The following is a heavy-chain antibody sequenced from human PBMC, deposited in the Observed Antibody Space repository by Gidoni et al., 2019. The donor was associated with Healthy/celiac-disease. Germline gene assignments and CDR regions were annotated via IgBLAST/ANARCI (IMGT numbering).Heavy chain of an antibody. J-gene: IGHJ4*02. V-gene: IGHV4-4*02. CDR2: IYHSGST. D-gene: IGHD5-18*01. CDR3: ASGRAGYSYGYPWYFDY. Sequence: QVQLQESGPGLVKPSGTLSLTCAVSGGPISSRNWWSWVRQPPGKGLEWIGEIYHSGSTNYNPSLKSRVTISVDKSKNQFSLKLSSVTAADTAVYYCASGRAGYSYGYPWYFDYWGQGTLVTVSS. CDR1: GGPISSRNW.